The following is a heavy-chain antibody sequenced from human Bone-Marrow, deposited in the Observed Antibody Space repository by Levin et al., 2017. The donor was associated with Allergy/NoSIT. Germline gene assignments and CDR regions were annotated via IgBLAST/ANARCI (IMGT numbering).Heavy chain of an antibody. CDR3: AKDRGWNPFY. D-gene: IGHD3-10*01. V-gene: IGHV3-23*01. J-gene: IGHJ4*02. Sequence: GESLKISCAASGFTFSSYAMSWVRQAPGKGLEWVSAISGSGGSTYYADSVKGRFTISRDNSKNTLYLQMNSLRAEDTAVYYCAKDRGWNPFYWGQGTLVTVSS. CDR1: GFTFSSYA. CDR2: ISGSGGST.